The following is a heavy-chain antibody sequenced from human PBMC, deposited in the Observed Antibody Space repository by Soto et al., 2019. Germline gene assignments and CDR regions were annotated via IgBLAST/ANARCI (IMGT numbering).Heavy chain of an antibody. J-gene: IGHJ6*02. Sequence: QVQLVQSGAEVKKPGSSVKVSCRASGGTFSSHTISWVRQAPGQGLEWMGGIMPMFGVTNYARKFQGRLTMTTNESTTTAYMEVGSLTSEDTAVYYCAGEGVTTRMSLPWMGYHCYGLDVWGQGTTVIVSS. CDR3: AGEGVTTRMSLPWMGYHCYGLDV. CDR1: GGTFSSHT. D-gene: IGHD1-26*01. V-gene: IGHV1-69*05. CDR2: IMPMFGVT.